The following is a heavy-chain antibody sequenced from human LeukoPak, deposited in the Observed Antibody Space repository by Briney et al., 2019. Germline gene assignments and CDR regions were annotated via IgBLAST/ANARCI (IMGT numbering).Heavy chain of an antibody. D-gene: IGHD3-16*01. V-gene: IGHV3-7*04. J-gene: IGHJ5*02. CDR3: ARGGES. CDR2: IKQDGTEK. CDR1: GFTFYSYT. Sequence: GGSLRLSCAASGFTFYSYTMNWVRQAPGKGLEWVANIKQDGTEKYYVDSVKGRFTISRDNAKNSLYLQMNSLRAEDTAVYYCARGGESWGQGTLVTVSS.